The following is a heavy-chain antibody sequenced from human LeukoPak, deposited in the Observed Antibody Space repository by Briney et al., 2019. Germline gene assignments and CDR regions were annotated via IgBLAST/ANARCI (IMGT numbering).Heavy chain of an antibody. D-gene: IGHD4-17*01. CDR2: MNHSGST. J-gene: IGHJ6*02. V-gene: IGHV4-34*01. Sequence: PSETVFLTCAVYVGCFSGNYCSWIRHPPWKGREWIGGMNHSGSTNYNPSLKSRVTISVDTSKNQFSLKLSSVTAADTAVYYCARAPRGDYFHYYYYGMDVWGQGTTVTVSS. CDR3: ARAPRGDYFHYYYYGMDV. CDR1: VGCFSGNY.